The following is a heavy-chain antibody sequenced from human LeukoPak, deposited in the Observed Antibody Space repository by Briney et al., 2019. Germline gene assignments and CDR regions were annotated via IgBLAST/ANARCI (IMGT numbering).Heavy chain of an antibody. CDR1: GYTFTGYF. CDR2: INPNSGGT. D-gene: IGHD2-2*01. Sequence: ASVKVSCKASGYTFTGYFMHWVRQAPGQGLEWMGWINPNSGGTNYAQKFQGRVTMTRDTSISTAYMELSRLRSDDTAVYYCAREDIVVVPAATSGNWFDPWGQGTLVTVSS. V-gene: IGHV1-2*02. CDR3: AREDIVVVPAATSGNWFDP. J-gene: IGHJ5*02.